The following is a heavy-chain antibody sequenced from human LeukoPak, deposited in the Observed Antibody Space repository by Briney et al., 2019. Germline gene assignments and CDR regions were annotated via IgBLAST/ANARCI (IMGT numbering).Heavy chain of an antibody. D-gene: IGHD1-20*01. Sequence: PSETLSLTCTVSGGSISSYYWNWIRQPPGKGPEWIGYIYYSGSTNYNPTLKSRVTISVDTSKNQFSLKLSSVTAADTAVYYCARDFSITGTAEFDYWGQGTLVTVSS. V-gene: IGHV4-59*12. CDR1: GGSISSYY. J-gene: IGHJ4*02. CDR3: ARDFSITGTAEFDY. CDR2: IYYSGST.